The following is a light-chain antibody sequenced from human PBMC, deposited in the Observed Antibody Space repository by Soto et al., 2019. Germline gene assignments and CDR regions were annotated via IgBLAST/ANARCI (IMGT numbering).Light chain of an antibody. J-gene: IGKJ5*01. Sequence: EIVMTQSPATLSVSPGERATLSCRSSQSVSSNLAWYQQKLGQAPRLLIYGASTRATGIPARFSGSGSGTEFILTISSLQSEDFAVYYRQQYNNWPPLTFGQGTRLENK. CDR3: QQYNNWPPLT. CDR2: GAS. CDR1: QSVSSN. V-gene: IGKV3D-15*01.